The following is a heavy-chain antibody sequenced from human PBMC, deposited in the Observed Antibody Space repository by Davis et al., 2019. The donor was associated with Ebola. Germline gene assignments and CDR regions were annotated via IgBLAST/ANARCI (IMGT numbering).Heavy chain of an antibody. J-gene: IGHJ6*02. V-gene: IGHV1-8*02. CDR1: GYTFTSYG. D-gene: IGHD3-10*01. CDR2: MNPNSGNT. Sequence: AASVKVSCKASGYTFTSYGINWVRQATGQGLEWMGWMNPNSGNTGYAQKFQGWVTITRDTSISTAYMELSRLRSDDTAVYYCARDPSPMVRGVIITSLYGMDVWGQGTTVTVSS. CDR3: ARDPSPMVRGVIITSLYGMDV.